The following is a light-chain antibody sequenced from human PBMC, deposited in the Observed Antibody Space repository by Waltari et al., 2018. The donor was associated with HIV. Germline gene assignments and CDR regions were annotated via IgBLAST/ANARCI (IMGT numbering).Light chain of an antibody. CDR3: YSYAGSYSYV. CDR1: SSDVGVYDF. CDR2: NVS. V-gene: IGLV2-11*01. Sequence: QSALTQPRSLSGSPGQSVTISCTGSSSDVGVYDFVSWYQQYPGKAPKLIIFNVSKRPSGIPDRFSGSKSGNTASLTISGLQAEDEADYHCYSYAGSYSYVFGTGTQVTVL. J-gene: IGLJ1*01.